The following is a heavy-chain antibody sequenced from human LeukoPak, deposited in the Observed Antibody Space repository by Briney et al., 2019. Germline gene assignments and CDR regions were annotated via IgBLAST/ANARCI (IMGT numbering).Heavy chain of an antibody. CDR2: INPNSGGT. J-gene: IGHJ3*02. CDR1: GYTFTGYY. D-gene: IGHD3-3*01. Sequence: ASVKVSCKASGYTFTGYYMHWVRQAPGQGLEWMGWINPNSGGTNYAQKFQGRVTMTRDTSISTAYMELSRLRSDDTAVYYCARASVLRFLEWLFPHGAFDIWGQGTMVTVSS. CDR3: ARASVLRFLEWLFPHGAFDI. V-gene: IGHV1-2*02.